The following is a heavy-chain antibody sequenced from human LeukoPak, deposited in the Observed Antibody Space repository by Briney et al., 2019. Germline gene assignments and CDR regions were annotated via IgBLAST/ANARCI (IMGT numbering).Heavy chain of an antibody. V-gene: IGHV5-51*01. J-gene: IGHJ4*02. Sequence: GESLKISCKGSGYSFTSYWIGWVRQMPGKGPEWMGIIYPSDSDTTYSPSFQGQVTISADKSISTAYLQWSSLKASDTAMYYCARQSRVQMVRGIISHYDYWGQGTLVTVSS. CDR1: GYSFTSYW. D-gene: IGHD3-10*01. CDR2: IYPSDSDT. CDR3: ARQSRVQMVRGIISHYDY.